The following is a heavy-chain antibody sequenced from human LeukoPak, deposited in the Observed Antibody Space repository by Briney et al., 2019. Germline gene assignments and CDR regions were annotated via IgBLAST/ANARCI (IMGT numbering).Heavy chain of an antibody. J-gene: IGHJ5*02. V-gene: IGHV4-4*07. D-gene: IGHD3-22*01. CDR1: GGSISNYY. Sequence: ETLSLTCSVSGGSISNYYWSWIRQPAGKGLEWIGRIFASGSTDYNPSLKSRVTMSVDTSKNQFSLNLTSVTAADTAVYYCARGKLYYESNGYYDHNCFDPWGQGTPVTVSS. CDR3: ARGKLYYESNGYYDHNCFDP. CDR2: IFASGST.